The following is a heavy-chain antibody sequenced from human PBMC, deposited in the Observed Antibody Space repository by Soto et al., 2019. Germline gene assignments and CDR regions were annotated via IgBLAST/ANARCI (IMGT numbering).Heavy chain of an antibody. CDR1: GVSVTAGNL. CDR2: VFPDGST. J-gene: IGHJ5*02. CDR3: ARVLSGNKEWFDP. Sequence: QVHLQESGPGLVKPWGTLSLTCAVSGVSVTAGNLWSWVRQSPGNGLEWIGEVFPDGSTNYNPSLKSRVTISLDKSQNHFSLILTSVTAADTALYYCARVLSGNKEWFDPWGQGTLVTVSS. V-gene: IGHV4-4*02. D-gene: IGHD3-10*01.